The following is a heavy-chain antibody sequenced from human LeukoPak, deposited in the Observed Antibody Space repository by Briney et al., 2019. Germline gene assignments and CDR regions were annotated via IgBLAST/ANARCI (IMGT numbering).Heavy chain of an antibody. CDR3: ARDAGNSGYGCDL. D-gene: IGHD5-12*01. Sequence: GGSLRLSCGASGFRFSGYAMAWVRQAPGKGLEWVSSMTASGASTSHADSVKGRFTISRDIARNSLYLQMNNLRGEDTAIYYCARDAGNSGYGCDLWGQGTLVTVSS. CDR2: MTASGAST. V-gene: IGHV3-23*01. CDR1: GFRFSGYA. J-gene: IGHJ5*02.